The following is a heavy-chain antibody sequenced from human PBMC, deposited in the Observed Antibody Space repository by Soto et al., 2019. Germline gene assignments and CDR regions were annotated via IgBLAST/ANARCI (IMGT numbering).Heavy chain of an antibody. J-gene: IGHJ6*02. CDR2: INHSGST. Sequence: PSETLSLTCAVYGGSFSGYYWSWIRQPPGKGLEWIGEINHSGSTNYNPSLKSRVTISVDTSKNQLSLKLSSVTAADTAVYYCARGAPGYCSSTSCYTGDYYYGMDVWGQGTTVTVSS. D-gene: IGHD2-2*02. V-gene: IGHV4-34*01. CDR1: GGSFSGYY. CDR3: ARGAPGYCSSTSCYTGDYYYGMDV.